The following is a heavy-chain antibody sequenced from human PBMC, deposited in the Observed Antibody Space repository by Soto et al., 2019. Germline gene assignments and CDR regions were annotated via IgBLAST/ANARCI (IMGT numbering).Heavy chain of an antibody. V-gene: IGHV3-7*01. CDR1: GFTFGSKW. Sequence: VQLVESGGGLVQPGGSLRLSCAASGFTFGSKWMSWVRQAPGKGPEWVANINPAGSQKYYVDSVKGRFTISRDYAKNSLYLQMNSLRVEDTAVYYCAREEAWGQGTLVTVSS. J-gene: IGHJ5*02. CDR2: INPAGSQK. CDR3: AREEA.